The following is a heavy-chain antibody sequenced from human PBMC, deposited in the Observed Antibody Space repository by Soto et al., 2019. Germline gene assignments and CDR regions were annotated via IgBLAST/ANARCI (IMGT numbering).Heavy chain of an antibody. J-gene: IGHJ4*02. CDR2: IRSTTNYI. CDR3: ARESEDLTSNFDY. CDR1: GFTFTRYS. Sequence: PGGSLRLSCAASGFTFTRYSMNWVRQAPGKGLEWVSSIRSTTNYIYYADSMKGRFTVSRDNAKNSVYLEMNSLSAEDTALYYCARESEDLTSNFDYWGQGTLVTVSS. V-gene: IGHV3-21*01.